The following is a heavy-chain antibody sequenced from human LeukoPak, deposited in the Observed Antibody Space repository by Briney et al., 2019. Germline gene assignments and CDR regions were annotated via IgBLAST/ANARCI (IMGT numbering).Heavy chain of an antibody. CDR3: VIMPGY. Sequence: SETLSLTCTASGGSISSSSYYWGWIRQPPGKGLEWIGSIYYSGSTYYNPSLKSRVTISVDTSKNQFSLKLTSVTAADTAVYYCVIMPGYWGQGTLVTVSS. CDR1: GGSISSSSYY. V-gene: IGHV4-39*01. CDR2: IYYSGST. J-gene: IGHJ4*02. D-gene: IGHD2-2*01.